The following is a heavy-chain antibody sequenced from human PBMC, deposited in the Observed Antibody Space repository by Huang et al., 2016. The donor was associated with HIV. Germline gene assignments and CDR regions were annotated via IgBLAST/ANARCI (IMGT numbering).Heavy chain of an antibody. CDR3: ARRYNSRRDY. CDR2: INHSGNT. D-gene: IGHD3-22*01. CDR1: GGSFIGYY. Sequence: QVQLEQWGAGLLKASETLSLTCAVYGGSFIGYYWHWLRQAPGKGLEWVGEINHSGNTNYNPSLKSRVNMSVDTSKSQFSLYLTSLSAADTGTYFCARRYNSRRDYWGRGTLVTVHS. J-gene: IGHJ4*02. V-gene: IGHV4-34*02.